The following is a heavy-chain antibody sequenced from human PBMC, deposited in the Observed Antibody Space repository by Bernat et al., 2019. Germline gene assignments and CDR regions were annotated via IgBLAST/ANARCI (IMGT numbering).Heavy chain of an antibody. CDR2: ISAYNGNT. D-gene: IGHD3-3*01. V-gene: IGHV1-18*01. J-gene: IGHJ4*02. CDR1: GYTFTSYG. Sequence: QVQLVQSGAEVKKPGASVKVSCKASGYTFTSYGISWVRQAPGQGLEWMGWISAYNGNTNYAQKLQGRVTMPPDTSTSTAYMELRGLRSDDTAVYYCARLAAAYYDFWSGYYPYWGQGTLVTVSS. CDR3: ARLAAAYYDFWSGYYPY.